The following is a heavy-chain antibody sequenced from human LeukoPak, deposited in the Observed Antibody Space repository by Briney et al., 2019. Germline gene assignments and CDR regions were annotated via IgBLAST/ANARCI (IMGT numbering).Heavy chain of an antibody. Sequence: PGGSLRLSCAASGFTFSSYAMHWVRQAPGKGLEWVAVISYDGSNKYYADSVKGRFTISRDNSKNTLYLQMNSLRAEDTAVYYCARDWYSRGWYTGDYWGQGTLVTVSS. CDR3: ARDWYSRGWYTGDY. V-gene: IGHV3-30*04. CDR2: ISYDGSNK. D-gene: IGHD6-19*01. CDR1: GFTFSSYA. J-gene: IGHJ4*02.